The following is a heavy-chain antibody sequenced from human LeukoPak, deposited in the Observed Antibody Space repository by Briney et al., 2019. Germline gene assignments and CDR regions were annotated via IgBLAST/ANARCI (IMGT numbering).Heavy chain of an antibody. CDR2: MNPNSGNT. J-gene: IGHJ5*02. V-gene: IGHV1-8*01. Sequence: ASVKVSCKASGYTFISYDINWVRQATGQGLEWMGWMNPNSGNTGYAQKFQGRVTMTRNTSISTAYMELSSLRSEDTAVYYCARGRAGRAAAKMNWFDPWGQGTLVTVSS. CDR1: GYTFISYD. D-gene: IGHD2-2*01. CDR3: ARGRAGRAAAKMNWFDP.